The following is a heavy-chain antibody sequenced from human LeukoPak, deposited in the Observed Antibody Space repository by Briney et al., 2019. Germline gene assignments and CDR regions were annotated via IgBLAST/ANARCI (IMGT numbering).Heavy chain of an antibody. V-gene: IGHV4-61*02. CDR1: GGSISSGSYY. J-gene: IGHJ6*02. CDR2: IYTSGST. D-gene: IGHD2-2*01. Sequence: PSETLSLTCTVSGGSISSGSYYWSWIRQPAGKGLEWIGRIYTSGSTNYNPSLKSRVTISVDTSKNQFSLKLSSVTAADTAVYYCARWTVDPLSKVVSYGMDVWGQGTTVTVSS. CDR3: ARWTVDPLSKVVSYGMDV.